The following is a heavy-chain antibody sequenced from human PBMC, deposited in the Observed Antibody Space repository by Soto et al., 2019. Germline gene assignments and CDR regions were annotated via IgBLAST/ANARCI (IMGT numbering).Heavy chain of an antibody. J-gene: IGHJ6*02. D-gene: IGHD3-10*01. CDR2: IIPICGTA. Sequence: QVQLVQSGAEVKKPGSSVKVSCKASGGTFSSYAISWVRQAPGQGLEWMGGIIPICGTANYAQKFQGRVTITADESTSTADMELSSLRSEDTAVYYCARVSDYYGSGSYYRGYYYYGMDVWGQGTTVTVSS. CDR1: GGTFSSYA. CDR3: ARVSDYYGSGSYYRGYYYYGMDV. V-gene: IGHV1-69*01.